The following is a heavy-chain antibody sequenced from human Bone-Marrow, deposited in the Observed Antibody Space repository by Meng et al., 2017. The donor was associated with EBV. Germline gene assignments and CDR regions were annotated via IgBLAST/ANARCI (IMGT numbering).Heavy chain of an antibody. V-gene: IGHV1-69*01. CDR1: GGTSRSDA. CDR2: LIPMSDAP. Sequence: AQVNRPGSPERVSYKAAGGTSRSDADSCVRQAPGQAHEWMGGLIPMSDAPHYAQKFQGRVTMTADESTSTHYMDLTGLRSDDTAVYYCASESGRGFTPDYWGQGTLVTVSS. D-gene: IGHD3-10*01. CDR3: ASESGRGFTPDY. J-gene: IGHJ4*02.